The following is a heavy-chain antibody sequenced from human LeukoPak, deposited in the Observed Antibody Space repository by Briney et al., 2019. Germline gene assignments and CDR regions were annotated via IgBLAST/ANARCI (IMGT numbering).Heavy chain of an antibody. D-gene: IGHD2-21*02. CDR1: GFTFSSYA. CDR2: ISGSGGST. V-gene: IGHV3-23*01. CDR3: AKGTGDYYTIDY. J-gene: IGHJ4*02. Sequence: PGGSLRLSCAASGFTFSSYAMSWVRQAPGRGLEWVSAISGSGGSTYYADSVKGWFTISRDNSKNTLYLQMNSLRAEDTAVYYCAKGTGDYYTIDYWGQGTLVTVSS.